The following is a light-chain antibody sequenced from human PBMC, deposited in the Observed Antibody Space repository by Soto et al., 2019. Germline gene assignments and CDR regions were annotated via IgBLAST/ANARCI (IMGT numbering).Light chain of an antibody. CDR1: QSISSNY. J-gene: IGKJ1*01. CDR3: HQYGNSPPWT. CDR2: GAS. Sequence: EIVLTQSPGTLSLSLGERATLSCRATQSISSNYLAWFQQKPGQAPRLLIYGASIRATGIPDRFSGTGSGADFTLTISRLEPEGFAVYYCHQYGNSPPWTFGQGTKVEIK. V-gene: IGKV3-20*01.